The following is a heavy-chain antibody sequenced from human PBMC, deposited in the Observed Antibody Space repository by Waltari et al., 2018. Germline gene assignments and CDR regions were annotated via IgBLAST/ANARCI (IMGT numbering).Heavy chain of an antibody. D-gene: IGHD3-22*01. V-gene: IGHV3-23*03. J-gene: IGHJ6*02. CDR1: GFSFSPYG. CDR2: IHNDGSRT. CDR3: VKGIWTSAASYYAGLDV. Sequence: EVQVLESGGDLVQPGGSLRLSCAASGFSFSPYGMSWARQGPGKGLEWVSGIHNDGSRTYYVDSVKGRFTISRDNSKNTMSLQMNSLRAEDTAIYYCVKGIWTSAASYYAGLDVWGQGTTVTVSS.